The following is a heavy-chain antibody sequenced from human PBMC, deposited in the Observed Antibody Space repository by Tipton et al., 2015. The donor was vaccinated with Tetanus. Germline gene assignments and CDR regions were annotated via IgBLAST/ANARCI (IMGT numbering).Heavy chain of an antibody. V-gene: IGHV4-4*07. D-gene: IGHD6-25*01. CDR3: ARDKRLAALTPFDI. CDR1: GGSVSSFY. Sequence: TLSLICTVSGGSVSSFYWSWIRQSAGKGLEWIGRIYATGNTNYNPSLESRVTMSIGASKTHFSLSLSSVTAADTAVYYCARDKRLAALTPFDIWGPGTMVTVS. J-gene: IGHJ3*02. CDR2: IYATGNT.